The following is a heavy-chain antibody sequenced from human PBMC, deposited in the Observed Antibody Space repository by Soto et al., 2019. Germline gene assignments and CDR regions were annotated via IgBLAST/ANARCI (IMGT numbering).Heavy chain of an antibody. J-gene: IGHJ4*01. V-gene: IGHV5-51*01. Sequence: ESLKISCQGSGYSFSTSWIGWVRQMPGKGLEWMGIIYPGDSDTRYSPSFQGQVTISADKSISTAFLQWSSLKASDTATYYCARTTIAGIRGYFDYWGHGTLVTVSS. CDR1: GYSFSTSW. D-gene: IGHD2-21*01. CDR2: IYPGDSDT. CDR3: ARTTIAGIRGYFDY.